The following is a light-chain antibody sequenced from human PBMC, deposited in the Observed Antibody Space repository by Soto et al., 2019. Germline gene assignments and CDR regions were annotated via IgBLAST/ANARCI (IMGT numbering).Light chain of an antibody. CDR1: QSVSSY. CDR3: QYRSNWLFT. Sequence: EIVLTQSPATLSLSPGERATLSCRASQSVSSYLAWYQQKPGQAPRLLIYDASTRATAIPARFSGSGSATVFTLTSSSLEPEDVAFYYCQYRSNWLFTFGPGTKVDIK. V-gene: IGKV3-11*01. CDR2: DAS. J-gene: IGKJ3*01.